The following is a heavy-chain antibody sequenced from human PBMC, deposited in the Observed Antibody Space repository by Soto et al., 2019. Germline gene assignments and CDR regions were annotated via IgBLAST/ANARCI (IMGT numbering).Heavy chain of an antibody. CDR3: AKGEQWPHEPNFDY. Sequence: GGSLRLSCAASGFTFSSYAMSWVRQAPGKGLEWVSAISGSGGSTYYADSVKGRFTISRDNSKYTLYLQMNSLRAEDTAVYYCAKGEQWPHEPNFDYWGQGTLVTVSS. J-gene: IGHJ4*02. CDR2: ISGSGGST. CDR1: GFTFSSYA. D-gene: IGHD6-19*01. V-gene: IGHV3-23*01.